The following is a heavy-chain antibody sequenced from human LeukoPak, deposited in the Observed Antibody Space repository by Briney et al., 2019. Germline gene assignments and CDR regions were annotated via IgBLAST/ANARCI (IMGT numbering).Heavy chain of an antibody. CDR2: ISWDGGST. V-gene: IGHV3-43D*03. CDR3: AKDSGDSSDAFDI. J-gene: IGHJ3*02. Sequence: GGSLRLSCAASGFTFSSYEMNWVRQAPGKGLEWVSLISWDGGSTYYADSVKGRFTISRDNSKNSLYLQMNSLRAEDTALYYCAKDSGDSSDAFDIWGQGTMVTVSS. CDR1: GFTFSSYE. D-gene: IGHD3-22*01.